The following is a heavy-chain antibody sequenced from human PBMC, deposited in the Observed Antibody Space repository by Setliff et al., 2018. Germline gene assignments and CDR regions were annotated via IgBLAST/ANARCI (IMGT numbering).Heavy chain of an antibody. CDR1: GFTFSSYS. V-gene: IGHV3-21*01. CDR3: ASGGFGVYYFDY. D-gene: IGHD2-8*01. CDR2: ISSSSSYI. Sequence: PGGSLRLSCAASGFTFSSYSMNWVRQAPGKGLEWVSSISSSSSYIYYADSVKGRFTISRDNAKNSLYLQMNSLRAEDTAVYYCASGGFGVYYFDYWGQGTLVTVSS. J-gene: IGHJ4*02.